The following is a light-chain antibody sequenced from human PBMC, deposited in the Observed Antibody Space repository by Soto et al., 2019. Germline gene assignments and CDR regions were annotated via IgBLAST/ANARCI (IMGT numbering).Light chain of an antibody. CDR1: SSDLGSYNL. CDR2: EDN. CDR3: CSYAGGFTFWV. Sequence: SVLTQPASVSGSPGQSITISSTGTSSDLGSYNLVSWYQQYPGKAPKLMIYEDNKRHSGVSHRFSGSKSGNTASLTISGLQAEDEADYYCCSYAGGFTFWVFGGGTK. J-gene: IGLJ3*02. V-gene: IGLV2-23*01.